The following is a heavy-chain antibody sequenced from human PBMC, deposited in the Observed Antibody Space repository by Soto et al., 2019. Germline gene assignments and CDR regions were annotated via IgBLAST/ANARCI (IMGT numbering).Heavy chain of an antibody. V-gene: IGHV3-30*18. CDR2: ISSDGSNK. CDR1: GFTFSSYG. CDR3: AKKDSSSSGYYGMDV. Sequence: QVQLVESGGGVVQPGRSLRLSCAASGFTFSSYGMHWVRQAPGKGLDWVAVISSDGSNKYYADSVKGRFTISRDNSKNTLYLQINSLRAEDTAVYYCAKKDSSSSGYYGMDVWGQGATVTVSS. J-gene: IGHJ6*02. D-gene: IGHD6-6*01.